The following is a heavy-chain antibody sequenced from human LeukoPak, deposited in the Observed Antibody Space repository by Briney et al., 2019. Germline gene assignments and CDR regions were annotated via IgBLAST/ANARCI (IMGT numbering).Heavy chain of an antibody. D-gene: IGHD2-15*01. V-gene: IGHV4-59*08. Sequence: SETLSLTCIVSGDSISSDYWSWIRQPPGKGLEWIGSINYSGSSNYNPSLKSRVILSIDTSKNEVSLNLRSVTAADTAVYYCARLDCAADTCYNYWGQGTLVTVSS. J-gene: IGHJ4*02. CDR2: INYSGSS. CDR1: GDSISSDY. CDR3: ARLDCAADTCYNY.